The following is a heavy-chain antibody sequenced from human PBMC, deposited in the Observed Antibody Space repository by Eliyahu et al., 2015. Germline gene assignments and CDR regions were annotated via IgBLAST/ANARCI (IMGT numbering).Heavy chain of an antibody. J-gene: IGHJ4*02. CDR3: AHNTVTTELDY. Sequence: QITLKESGPTLVKPTQTLTLTCTFSGFXLSTSGVGVGWIRQPPGKALEWLALIYWDDXKRYSPSLKSRLTITKDTSKNQVVLTXXNMDPVDTATYYCAHNTVTTELDYWGQGTLVTVSS. CDR2: IYWDDXK. V-gene: IGHV2-5*02. CDR1: GFXLSTSGVG. D-gene: IGHD4-17*01.